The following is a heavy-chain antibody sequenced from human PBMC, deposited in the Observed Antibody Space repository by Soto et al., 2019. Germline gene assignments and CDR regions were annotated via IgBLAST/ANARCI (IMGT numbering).Heavy chain of an antibody. CDR1: GYTFTSYG. D-gene: IGHD6-19*01. CDR2: ISAYNGNA. V-gene: IGHV1-18*01. Sequence: ASVKVSCKASGYTFTSYGISWVRQAPGQGLEWMGWISAYNGNANYAQKLQGRVTMTTDTFTSTAYMELRSLRSDDTAVYYCARCGESSGWYVPAYYGMDVWGQGTTVTVSS. CDR3: ARCGESSGWYVPAYYGMDV. J-gene: IGHJ6*02.